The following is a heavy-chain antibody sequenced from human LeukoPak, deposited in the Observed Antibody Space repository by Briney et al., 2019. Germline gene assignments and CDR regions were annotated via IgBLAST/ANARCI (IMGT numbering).Heavy chain of an antibody. J-gene: IGHJ4*02. D-gene: IGHD3-9*01. Sequence: PSETLSLTCAVYGGSFSGYYWSWIHQPPGKGLEWIGEINHSGSTNYNPSLKSRVTISVDTSKNQFSLKLSSVTAADTAVYYCAGGHWYYDILTGYYGGYYFDYWGQGTLVTVSS. CDR2: INHSGST. CDR3: AGGHWYYDILTGYYGGYYFDY. V-gene: IGHV4-34*01. CDR1: GGSFSGYY.